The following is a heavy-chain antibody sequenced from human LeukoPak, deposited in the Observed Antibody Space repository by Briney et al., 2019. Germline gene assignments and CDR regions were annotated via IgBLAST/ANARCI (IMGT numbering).Heavy chain of an antibody. CDR1: GGSISSYY. CDR3: ARDEKLRYFDPSPRPYYFDY. CDR2: IYYSGST. D-gene: IGHD3-9*01. Sequence: SETLSLTCTVSGGSISSYYWSWIRQPPGKGLEWIGYIYYSGSTNYNPSLKSRVTISVDTSKNQFSLKLSSVTAADTAVYYCARDEKLRYFDPSPRPYYFDYWGQGTLVAVSS. V-gene: IGHV4-59*12. J-gene: IGHJ4*02.